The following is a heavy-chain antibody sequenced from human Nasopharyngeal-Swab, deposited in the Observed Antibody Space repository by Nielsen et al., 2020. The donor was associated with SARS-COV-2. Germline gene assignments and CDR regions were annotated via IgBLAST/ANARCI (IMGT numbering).Heavy chain of an antibody. CDR2: IDPSDSYT. V-gene: IGHV5-10-1*01. J-gene: IGHJ4*02. CDR3: ARHRKWGSSGYSY. Sequence: KVSCKGSVYSFTISWISWVRQMPGKGLEWMGRIDPSDSYTNYSPSFQGHVTISADKSISTAYLQWSSLKASDTAMYYCARHRKWGSSGYSYWGQGNLVTVSS. D-gene: IGHD3-22*01. CDR1: VYSFTISW.